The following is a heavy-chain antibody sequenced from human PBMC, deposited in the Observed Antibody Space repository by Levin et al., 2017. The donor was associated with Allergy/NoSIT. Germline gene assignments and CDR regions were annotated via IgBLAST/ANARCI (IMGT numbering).Heavy chain of an antibody. CDR2: IYYSGST. CDR3: ARRSMVMNGERGADY. J-gene: IGHJ4*02. D-gene: IGHD5-18*01. Sequence: SETLSLTCTVSGGSVSSGSYYWSWIRQPPGKGLEWIGYIYYSGSTNYNPSLKSRVTISVDTSKNQFSLKLSSVTAADTAVYYCARRSMVMNGERGADYWGQGTLVTVSS. CDR1: GGSVSSGSYY. V-gene: IGHV4-61*01.